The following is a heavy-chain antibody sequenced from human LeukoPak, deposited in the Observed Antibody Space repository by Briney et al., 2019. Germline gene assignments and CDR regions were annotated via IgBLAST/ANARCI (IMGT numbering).Heavy chain of an antibody. D-gene: IGHD1-26*01. J-gene: IGHJ4*02. CDR1: GFTFSSYG. CDR2: IRYDGSNK. Sequence: SGGSLRLSCAASGFTFSSYGMHWVRQAPGKGLEWVAFIRYDGSNKYYADSVKGRFTISRDNSKNTLYLQMNSLRAEDTAVYYCAKEAYSGSYLDYWGQGTLVAVSS. CDR3: AKEAYSGSYLDY. V-gene: IGHV3-30*02.